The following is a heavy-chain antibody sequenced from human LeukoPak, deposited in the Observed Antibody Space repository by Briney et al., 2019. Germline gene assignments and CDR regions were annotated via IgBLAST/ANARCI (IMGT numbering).Heavy chain of an antibody. CDR1: GGSISSYY. D-gene: IGHD1-26*01. J-gene: IGHJ3*02. CDR3: ASLHSGSYYAFDI. V-gene: IGHV4-59*01. Sequence: PSETLSLTCTVSGGSISSYYWSWIRQPPGKGLEWIGYIYYSGSTNYNPSLKSRVTISVDTSKNQFSLKLSSVTAADTAVYYCASLHSGSYYAFDIWGQGTMVTVSS. CDR2: IYYSGST.